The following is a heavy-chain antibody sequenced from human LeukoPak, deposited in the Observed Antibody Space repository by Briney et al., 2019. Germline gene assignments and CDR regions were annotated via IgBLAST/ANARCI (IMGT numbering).Heavy chain of an antibody. CDR3: ARELISTSCCTFRY. CDR1: GVTVSSTF. V-gene: IGHV3-66*01. Sequence: GGSLRLSCAASGVTVSSTFMSWVRQAPGKGLEWVSVIHSGGNTNYADSVKGRFTISRDNSKNTQYLQMNSLRVEDTAVYYCARELISTSCCTFRYWGQGTLVTVSS. J-gene: IGHJ4*02. D-gene: IGHD2-2*01. CDR2: IHSGGNT.